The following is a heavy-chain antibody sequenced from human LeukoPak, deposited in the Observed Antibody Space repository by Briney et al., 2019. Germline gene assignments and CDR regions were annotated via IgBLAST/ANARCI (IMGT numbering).Heavy chain of an antibody. CDR2: VVPIFDTI. Sequence: GSSVKVSCKVSGGTFKSYTINWVRQAPGQGLEWMGRVVPIFDTIAYAQNFLGRLTISADKSTTTVYMELTRLTSEDTAMYYCSGDLHWHHDSWGQGTLVTVSS. D-gene: IGHD3-16*01. CDR1: GGTFKSYT. J-gene: IGHJ5*02. V-gene: IGHV1-69*08. CDR3: SGDLHWHHDS.